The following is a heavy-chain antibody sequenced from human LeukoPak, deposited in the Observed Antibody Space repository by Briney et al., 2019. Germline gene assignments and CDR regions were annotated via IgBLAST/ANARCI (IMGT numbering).Heavy chain of an antibody. Sequence: GGSLRLSCAGSGFTFSRYNMNWFRQAPGKGLERVSSISSSSSYIFYADSVKGRFTISRDNAKNTLYLQMNSLRAEDTAVYYCARDFPYGSGSYYKISPPDYWGQGTLVTVSS. CDR1: GFTFSRYN. J-gene: IGHJ4*02. CDR3: ARDFPYGSGSYYKISPPDY. CDR2: ISSSSSYI. V-gene: IGHV3-21*01. D-gene: IGHD3-10*01.